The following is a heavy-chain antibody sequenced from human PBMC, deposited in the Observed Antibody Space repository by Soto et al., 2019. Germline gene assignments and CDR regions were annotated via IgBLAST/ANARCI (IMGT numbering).Heavy chain of an antibody. D-gene: IGHD3-10*01. J-gene: IGHJ5*02. Sequence: SETLSVTCSVSGGSITSFTYYWGWIRQPPGKGLEWIGTVYYNENTYYNPSLKSRVTITVDTAKNQFSLNLGSVTAADTAMYFCARRERYYGSPGWFDPWGPGTLVTVSS. CDR3: ARRERYYGSPGWFDP. CDR1: GGSITSFTYY. CDR2: VYYNENT. V-gene: IGHV4-39*01.